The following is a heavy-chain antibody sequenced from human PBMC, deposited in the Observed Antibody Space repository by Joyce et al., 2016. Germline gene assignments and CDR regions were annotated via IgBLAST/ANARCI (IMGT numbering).Heavy chain of an antibody. CDR2: RGEDGNKK. D-gene: IGHD2-21*01. CDR1: EFTFSTYG. CDR3: ARDLWKRAGPTHWFDP. J-gene: IGHJ5*02. Sequence: QVQLAESGGGVVQPGRSLRLSCVASEFTFSTYGMHWVRPAPGKGLEWGAGRGEDGNKKYDADSVKGRFTISRDKSKNTLYLHRNSLRVEDTAVYDCARDLWKRAGPTHWFDPWGQGTLVTVSS. V-gene: IGHV3-33*01.